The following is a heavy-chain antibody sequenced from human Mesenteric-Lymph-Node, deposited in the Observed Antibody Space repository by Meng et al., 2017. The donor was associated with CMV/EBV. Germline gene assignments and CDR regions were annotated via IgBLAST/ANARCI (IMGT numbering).Heavy chain of an antibody. CDR1: GGSISSPTYY. Sequence: SETLSLTCTVSGGSISSPTYYWGWIRQPPGKGLEWIGSIYYGGSTYYNPSLKSRVTISVDTSKNQFSLKLRSVTAADAAVYYCARAGGYTSSWYAYWGQGTLVTVSS. D-gene: IGHD6-13*01. CDR2: IYYGGST. CDR3: ARAGGYTSSWYAY. J-gene: IGHJ4*02. V-gene: IGHV4-39*07.